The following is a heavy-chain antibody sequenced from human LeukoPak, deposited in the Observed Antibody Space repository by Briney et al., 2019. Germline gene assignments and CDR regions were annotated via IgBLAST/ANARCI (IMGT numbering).Heavy chain of an antibody. Sequence: GGSLRLSRAASAFTFSTYWMSWVRQAPGKGLEWVANLKHDGSEKYYVDSVKGRFTISRDNAKNSLYLQMNSLRDEDTAVYYCARGGAPGFYFDYWGQETLVTVSS. CDR1: AFTFSTYW. V-gene: IGHV3-7*01. CDR3: ARGGAPGFYFDY. J-gene: IGHJ4*02. D-gene: IGHD4/OR15-4a*01. CDR2: LKHDGSEK.